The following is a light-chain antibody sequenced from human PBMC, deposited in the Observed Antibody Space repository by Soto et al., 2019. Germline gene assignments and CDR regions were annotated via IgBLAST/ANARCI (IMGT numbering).Light chain of an antibody. Sequence: EVMLTQSPGTLSLSPGERATLSCRASQSGSSNYLAWYQHKSGQAPRLLIYGASNRATGIPDRFSGSGSGTDFTLPLRRLEPEDFAVYDCQQYDTSPRPFGQGTKVEFK. CDR3: QQYDTSPRP. CDR2: GAS. V-gene: IGKV3-20*01. CDR1: QSGSSNY. J-gene: IGKJ1*01.